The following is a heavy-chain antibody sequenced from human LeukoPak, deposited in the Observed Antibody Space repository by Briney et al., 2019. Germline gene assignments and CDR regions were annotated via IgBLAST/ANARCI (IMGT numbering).Heavy chain of an antibody. CDR1: GYTFTGYY. D-gene: IGHD2-2*01. V-gene: IGHV1-2*02. Sequence: ASVKVSCKASGYTFTGYYIHWVRQAPGQGLEWTGWINPYSGATNYVQKFQGRVTMTTDTSINTAYMDLSSLRSDDTAMYYCARDGACSSTSCQNFDYWGQGTLVTVSS. CDR2: INPYSGAT. J-gene: IGHJ4*02. CDR3: ARDGACSSTSCQNFDY.